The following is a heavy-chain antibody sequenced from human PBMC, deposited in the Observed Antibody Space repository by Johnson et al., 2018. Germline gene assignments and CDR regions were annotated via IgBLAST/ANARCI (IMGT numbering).Heavy chain of an antibody. CDR2: IRSKANSYAT. D-gene: IGHD3-10*01. Sequence: VQLVESGGGLVQPGGSLKLSCAASGFTFSGSAMHWVRQASGKGLEWVGRIRSKANSYATAYAASVKGRFTISRDDSKNTAYLQMNSLKTEETAGYYCTRHWDRTGLGFGEGYYYMGVWGKGTTFTVSS. V-gene: IGHV3-73*01. CDR3: TRHWDRTGLGFGEGYYYMGV. CDR1: GFTFSGSA. J-gene: IGHJ6*03.